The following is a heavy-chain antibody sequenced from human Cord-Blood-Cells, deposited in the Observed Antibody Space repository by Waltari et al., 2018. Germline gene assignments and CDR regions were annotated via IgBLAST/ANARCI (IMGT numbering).Heavy chain of an antibody. CDR1: GGSLRGYY. V-gene: IGHV4-34*01. J-gene: IGHJ3*02. D-gene: IGHD3-3*01. Sequence: QVQLQQWGAGLLKPSETLSLTCAVQGGSLRGYYWSWIRQPPGKGLEWIGEINQSGSTNYNPSLKSRVTISEDTSKNQFSLKLSSVTAADTAVYYCARGGYYDFWSGYYSFDAFDIWGQGTMVTVSS. CDR3: ARGGYYDFWSGYYSFDAFDI. CDR2: INQSGST.